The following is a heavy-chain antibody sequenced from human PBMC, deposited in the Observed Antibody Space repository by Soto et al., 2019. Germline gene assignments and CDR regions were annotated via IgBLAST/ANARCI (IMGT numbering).Heavy chain of an antibody. CDR2: IWYDGSNK. D-gene: IGHD3-10*01. J-gene: IGHJ6*02. CDR3: ARAHSWFGEFQGYGMDV. CDR1: GFTFSSYG. Sequence: SLRLSCAASGFTFSSYGMHWVRQAPGKGLEWVAVIWYDGSNKYYADSVKGRFTISRDNSKNTLYLQMNSLRAEDTAVYYCARAHSWFGEFQGYGMDVWGQGTTVTVSS. V-gene: IGHV3-33*01.